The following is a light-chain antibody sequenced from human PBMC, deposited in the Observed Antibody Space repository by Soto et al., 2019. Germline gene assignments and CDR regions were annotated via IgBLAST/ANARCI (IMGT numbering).Light chain of an antibody. CDR1: SSDVGGYVY. J-gene: IGLJ1*01. V-gene: IGLV2-8*01. CDR2: EVN. Sequence: QSALTQPPSASGSPGQSVTISCTGTSSDVGGYVYVSWYQQRPGKAPKLMIYEVNKRPSGVPDRFSGSKSGNTASLTVSGPQAEDEADYYCSSYAGATSFYVFGTGTKVTVL. CDR3: SSYAGATSFYV.